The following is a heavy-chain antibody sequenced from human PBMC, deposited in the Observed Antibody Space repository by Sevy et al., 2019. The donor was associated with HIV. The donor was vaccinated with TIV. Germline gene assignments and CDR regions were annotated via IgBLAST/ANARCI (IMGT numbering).Heavy chain of an antibody. Sequence: GGSLRLTCVASGFNFRNFWMRWVRQAPGKGLECVADIKQDGSEAYYVDSVKGRFTISRDNAKNSLYLQMNSLRDEDTAMYFCVRDKEVGASILDAWGQGTPVTVSS. CDR2: IKQDGSEA. V-gene: IGHV3-7*03. D-gene: IGHD1-26*01. CDR3: VRDKEVGASILDA. CDR1: GFNFRNFW. J-gene: IGHJ5*02.